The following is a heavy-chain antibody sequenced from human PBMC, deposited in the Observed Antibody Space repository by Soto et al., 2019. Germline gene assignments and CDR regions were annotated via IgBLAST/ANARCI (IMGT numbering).Heavy chain of an antibody. J-gene: IGHJ6*02. V-gene: IGHV1-2*04. Sequence: APVKVSCKASGYTFTGYYMHWVRQAPGQGLEWMGWINPNSGGTNYAQKFQGWVTMTRDTSISTAYMELSRLRSDDTAVYYCARDLSIAALVYYGMDVWGQGTTVTVSS. CDR2: INPNSGGT. CDR3: ARDLSIAALVYYGMDV. CDR1: GYTFTGYY. D-gene: IGHD6-6*01.